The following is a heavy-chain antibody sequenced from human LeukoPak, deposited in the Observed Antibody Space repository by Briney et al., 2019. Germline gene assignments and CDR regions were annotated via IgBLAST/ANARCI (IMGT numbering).Heavy chain of an antibody. CDR1: GGSISSGSYY. D-gene: IGHD6-13*01. CDR2: IYYSGST. J-gene: IGHJ4*02. Sequence: SETLSLTCTVSGGSISSGSYYWGWIRQPPRKGLEWIGSIYYSGSTYYKPSLKSRVTISLDTSKNQFSLKLSSVTAADTAVYYCARAYSPPQWSPFDYWGQGTLVIVSS. CDR3: ARAYSPPQWSPFDY. V-gene: IGHV4-39*07.